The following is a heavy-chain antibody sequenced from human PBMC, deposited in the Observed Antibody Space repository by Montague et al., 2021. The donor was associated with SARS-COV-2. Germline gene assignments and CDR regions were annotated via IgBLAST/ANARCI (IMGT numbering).Heavy chain of an antibody. J-gene: IGHJ6*03. CDR2: IYYGGTT. V-gene: IGHV4-39*01. CDR3: ARHPPGYRYFYYLDV. Sequence: SETLSLTCTVSGGSMMSPSFHWDWIRQAPGKGLEWIGSIYYGGTTYFNPSLRSRVTLSVDTPRSQFSLELSSVTAADTAVYYCARHPPGYRYFYYLDVWGKGTTVTVSS. CDR1: GGSMMSPSFH. D-gene: IGHD1-1*01.